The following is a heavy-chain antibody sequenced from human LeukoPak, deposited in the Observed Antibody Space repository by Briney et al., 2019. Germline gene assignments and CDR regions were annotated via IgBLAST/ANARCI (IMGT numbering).Heavy chain of an antibody. J-gene: IGHJ4*02. V-gene: IGHV3-66*01. CDR3: ARRLIRGVIIRDVDS. CDR2: IYSGGST. CDR1: GFTVSSNY. Sequence: PGGPLRLSCAASGFTVSSNYMSWVRQAPGKGLEWVSVIYSGGSTYYADSVKGRFTISRDNSKNTLYLQMNSLRAEDTAVYYCARRLIRGVIIRDVDSWGQGTQVTVSS. D-gene: IGHD3-10*01.